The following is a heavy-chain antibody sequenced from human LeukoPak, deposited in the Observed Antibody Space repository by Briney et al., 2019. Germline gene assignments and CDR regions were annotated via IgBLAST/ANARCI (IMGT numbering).Heavy chain of an antibody. Sequence: SETLSLTCAVYIDSFSNYHWNWIRQTPAKGMEWIGEVNESGGTNISPSLRSRVILTVDTSKNQFSLKLISVTVADTAIYYCARGQGATVPQVGKNWFDPWGQGTRVTVSS. J-gene: IGHJ5*02. CDR1: IDSFSNYH. CDR2: VNESGGT. V-gene: IGHV4-34*01. CDR3: ARGQGATVPQVGKNWFDP. D-gene: IGHD1-26*01.